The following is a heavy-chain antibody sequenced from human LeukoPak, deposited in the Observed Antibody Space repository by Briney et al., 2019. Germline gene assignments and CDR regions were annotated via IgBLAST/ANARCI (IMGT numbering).Heavy chain of an antibody. J-gene: IGHJ1*01. D-gene: IGHD3-10*01. CDR1: GFTFSSYA. V-gene: IGHV3-23*01. CDR2: ISGSRGST. CDR3: AKNHYYGVLGLFQN. Sequence: GGSLRLSCAASGFTFSSYAMHWVRQAPGKGLEWVSTISGSRGSTYYADSVKGRFTIYRDNSKNTLYLKMNSLRAEDTAVYYCAKNHYYGVLGLFQNWGQGTLVTVSS.